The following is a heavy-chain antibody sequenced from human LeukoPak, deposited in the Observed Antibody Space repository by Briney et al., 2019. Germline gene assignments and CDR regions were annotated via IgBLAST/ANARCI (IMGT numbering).Heavy chain of an antibody. V-gene: IGHV3-23*01. CDR1: GFSFSSYA. CDR3: AKRDSSGWYKDPTAFDH. J-gene: IGHJ4*02. Sequence: GGSLRLSCAASGFSFSSYAMAWVRQAPGKGLEWVSDISGSGVSACYADSVKGRFTISRDNSKNTLFLQMNSLRVEDTAVYYCAKRDSSGWYKDPTAFDHWGQGTLVTVSS. CDR2: ISGSGVSA. D-gene: IGHD6-19*01.